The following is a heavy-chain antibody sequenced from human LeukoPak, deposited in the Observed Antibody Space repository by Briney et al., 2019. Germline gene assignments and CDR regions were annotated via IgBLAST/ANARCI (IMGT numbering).Heavy chain of an antibody. CDR2: IYYSGST. Sequence: PSETLSLTCTLSVGSISSSSYYWGWIRQPPGKGLEWIGSIYYSGSTYYNPSLQSRVTISVDTSKNQFSLKLSSVTAADTAVYYCARVFYSSLGELQHWGQGTLVTVSS. CDR3: ARVFYSSLGELQH. CDR1: VGSISSSSYY. J-gene: IGHJ1*01. V-gene: IGHV4-39*01. D-gene: IGHD6-13*01.